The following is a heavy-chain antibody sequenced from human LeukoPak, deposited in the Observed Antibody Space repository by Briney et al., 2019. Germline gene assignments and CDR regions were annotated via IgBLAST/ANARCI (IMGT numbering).Heavy chain of an antibody. D-gene: IGHD6-13*01. J-gene: IGHJ4*02. CDR1: GGSIGSGDRS. CDR3: ARTQGYSNVLYYFDN. Sequence: SETLSLTCGVSGGSIGSGDRSWSWVRQPPGKGLEWIGFLYPSGTTYYNPSLKSRVTTSVDGSKNQFSLNLRSVTAADTAVYYCARTQGYSNVLYYFDNWGQGTLVTVSS. V-gene: IGHV4-30-2*01. CDR2: LYPSGTT.